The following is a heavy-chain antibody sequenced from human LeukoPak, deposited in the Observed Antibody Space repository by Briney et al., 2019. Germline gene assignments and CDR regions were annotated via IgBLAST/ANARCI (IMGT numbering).Heavy chain of an antibody. CDR2: IYHSGST. CDR1: GGPISSSSYY. Sequence: SETLSLTCTVSGGPISSSSYYWGWIRQPPGKGLEWIGSIYHSGSTYYNPSLKSRVTISVDTSKNQFSLKLSSVTAADTAVYYCAGRSWELPDYWGQGTLVTVSS. D-gene: IGHD1-26*01. CDR3: AGRSWELPDY. V-gene: IGHV4-39*07. J-gene: IGHJ4*02.